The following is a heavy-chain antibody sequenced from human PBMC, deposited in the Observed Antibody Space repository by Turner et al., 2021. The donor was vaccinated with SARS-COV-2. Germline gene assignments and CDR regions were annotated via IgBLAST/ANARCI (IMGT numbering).Heavy chain of an antibody. CDR1: GFTFSSYG. V-gene: IGHV3-30*18. CDR3: AKDLGRYCSGGSCYSGYFDY. D-gene: IGHD2-15*01. J-gene: IGHJ4*02. Sequence: QVQLVESGGGVVQPGRSLRLSCAASGFTFSSYGMHWVRQAPGKGLEWVAVILYDGSNKYYADSVKGRFTISRDNSKNTLYLQMNSLRAEDTAVYYCAKDLGRYCSGGSCYSGYFDYWGQGTLVTVSS. CDR2: ILYDGSNK.